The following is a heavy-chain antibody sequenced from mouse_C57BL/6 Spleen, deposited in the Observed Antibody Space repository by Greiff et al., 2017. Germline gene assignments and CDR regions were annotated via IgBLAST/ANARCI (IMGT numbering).Heavy chain of an antibody. V-gene: IGHV1-69*01. CDR3: ASDYGSSYSFAY. Sequence: VKLQQPGAELVMPGASVKLSCKASGYTFTSYWMHWVKQRPGQGLEWIGEIDPSDSYTNYNQKFKGKSTLTVDKSSSTAYMQLSSLTSEDSAVYYCASDYGSSYSFAYWGQGTLVTVSA. CDR2: IDPSDSYT. CDR1: GYTFTSYW. D-gene: IGHD1-1*01. J-gene: IGHJ3*01.